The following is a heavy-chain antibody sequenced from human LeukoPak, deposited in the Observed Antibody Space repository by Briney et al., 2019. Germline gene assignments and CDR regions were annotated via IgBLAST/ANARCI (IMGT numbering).Heavy chain of an antibody. V-gene: IGHV3-21*01. J-gene: IGHJ4*02. Sequence: GGSLRLSCAASGFTFSSYSMNWVRQAPGKGLEWVSSISSSSSYIYYADSVKARFTISRDNAKNSLYLQMNSLRAEDTAVYYCACLGSFADYWGQGTLVTVSS. CDR3: ACLGSFADY. D-gene: IGHD6-13*01. CDR2: ISSSSSYI. CDR1: GFTFSSYS.